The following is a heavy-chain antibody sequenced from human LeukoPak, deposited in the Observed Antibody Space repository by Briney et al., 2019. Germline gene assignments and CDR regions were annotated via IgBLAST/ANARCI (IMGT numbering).Heavy chain of an antibody. CDR3: ARSRSSTSNFDY. D-gene: IGHD2-2*01. V-gene: IGHV1-8*03. CDR2: MNPNSANT. Sequence: ASVKISRKPSGYTFIHHYIHWVRQAPGHGLGWMGWMNPNSANTGYAQKLQGRVTITRNTSRSTAYMELSSLRSEDTAVYYCARSRSSTSNFDYWGQGTLVTVSS. J-gene: IGHJ4*02. CDR1: GYTFIHHY.